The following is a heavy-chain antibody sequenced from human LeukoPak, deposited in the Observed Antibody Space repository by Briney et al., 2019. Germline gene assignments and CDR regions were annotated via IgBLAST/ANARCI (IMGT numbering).Heavy chain of an antibody. V-gene: IGHV3-7*03. CDR2: IKQDGSEK. D-gene: IGHD3-3*01. CDR1: EFTFSTYW. Sequence: GGSLRLSCAASEFTFSTYWMNWGRQAPGKGLEWVDNIKQDGSEKYYVDSVKGRFTLSRDSAKNSLYLQMNSLSAEDTAVYYCARAEWSNWYFDLWGRGTLVTVSS. CDR3: ARAEWSNWYFDL. J-gene: IGHJ2*01.